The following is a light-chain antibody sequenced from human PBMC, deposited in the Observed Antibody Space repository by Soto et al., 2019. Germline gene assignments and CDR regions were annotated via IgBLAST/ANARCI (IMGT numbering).Light chain of an antibody. Sequence: ESVLTQSPGTLSLSPGERATLSCRASQSVRSSFLAWYQLKPGQAPRLLIYGASSRATGIPDRFSGSGSGTDFNLTISRLEPEDFGVYYCQQYDSSPWTFGQGTKVEIK. V-gene: IGKV3-20*01. CDR2: GAS. CDR1: QSVRSSF. CDR3: QQYDSSPWT. J-gene: IGKJ1*01.